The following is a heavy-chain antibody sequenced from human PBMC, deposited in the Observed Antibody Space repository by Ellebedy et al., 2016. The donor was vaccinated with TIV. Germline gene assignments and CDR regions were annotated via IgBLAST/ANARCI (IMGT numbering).Heavy chain of an antibody. CDR3: ASIYDSSGWSNDY. V-gene: IGHV4-30-4*01. Sequence: SETLSLXXTVSGGSISSGDYYWSWIRQPPGKGLEWIGYIYYSGSTYYNPSLKSRVTISVDTSKNQFSLKLSSVTAADTAVYYCASIYDSSGWSNDYWGQGTLVTVSS. D-gene: IGHD3-22*01. CDR2: IYYSGST. J-gene: IGHJ4*02. CDR1: GGSISSGDYY.